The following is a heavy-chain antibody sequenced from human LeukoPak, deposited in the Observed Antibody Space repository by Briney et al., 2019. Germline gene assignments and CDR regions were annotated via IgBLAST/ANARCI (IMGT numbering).Heavy chain of an antibody. V-gene: IGHV4-39*01. CDR1: AGSISSSSYY. CDR2: MYYSGST. D-gene: IGHD5-12*01. J-gene: IGHJ4*02. Sequence: PSETLSLTCTVSAGSISSSSYYWGWIRQPPGKGLEWIGSMYYSGSTYYNSSLKSRVTISVDTSKNQFSLKLSSVTAADTAVYYCAADRSGYALDYWGQGTLVTVSS. CDR3: AADRSGYALDY.